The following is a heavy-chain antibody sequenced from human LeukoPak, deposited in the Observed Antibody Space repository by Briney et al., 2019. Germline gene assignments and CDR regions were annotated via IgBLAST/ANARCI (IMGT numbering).Heavy chain of an antibody. CDR1: GFLFNTYE. D-gene: IGHD6-19*01. J-gene: IGHJ4*02. Sequence: GGSLRLSCAASGFLFNTYEMNWVRQAPGKGLEWVSYISSSGSTIYYADSIKGRFTISRDDAKNSLYLQMNSLRAEDTALYYCARVSDISVAAYFDYWGQGTLVTVSS. CDR3: ARVSDISVAAYFDY. V-gene: IGHV3-48*03. CDR2: ISSSGSTI.